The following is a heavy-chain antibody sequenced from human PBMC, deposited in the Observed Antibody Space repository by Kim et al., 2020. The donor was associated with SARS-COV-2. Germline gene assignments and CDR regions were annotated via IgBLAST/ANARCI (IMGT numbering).Heavy chain of an antibody. Sequence: SETLSLTCTVSGGSISSYYWSWIRQPPGKGLEWIGYIYYSGSTNYNPSLKSRVTISVDTSKNQFSLKLSSVTAADTAVYYCAIGWAPYYFDYWGQGTLVTVSS. CDR1: GGSISSYY. V-gene: IGHV4-59*13. CDR2: IYYSGST. D-gene: IGHD3-16*01. CDR3: AIGWAPYYFDY. J-gene: IGHJ4*02.